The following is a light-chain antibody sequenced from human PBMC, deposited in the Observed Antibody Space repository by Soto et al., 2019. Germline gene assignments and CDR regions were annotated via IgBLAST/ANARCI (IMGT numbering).Light chain of an antibody. J-gene: IGKJ1*01. CDR2: DAS. CDR1: QSVSSY. Sequence: EVMLTQPPATLSSFPCDRATLSSRARQSVSSYVAWYQQEPGQAPRLLSYDASIRATGIPARFSGSGSGTDFTLTISRLEPEDFAVYFCQQYGRSAQTFGQGTKVDI. CDR3: QQYGRSAQT. V-gene: IGKV3D-20*01.